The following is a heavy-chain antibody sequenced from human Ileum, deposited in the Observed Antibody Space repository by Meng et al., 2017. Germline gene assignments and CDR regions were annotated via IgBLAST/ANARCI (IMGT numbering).Heavy chain of an antibody. Sequence: QEYLVESGGSLVQPGTSWRLSWAVSGLNFRSYGMHWVRQAPGKGLEWVAVIWFDGSKTYYADSVKGRFTVSRDNSKNTLYLQMNSLRADDTAVYYCARDWFFDYWGQGTLVTVSS. V-gene: IGHV3-33*01. J-gene: IGHJ4*02. CDR1: GLNFRSYG. D-gene: IGHD3-10*01. CDR2: IWFDGSKT. CDR3: ARDWFFDY.